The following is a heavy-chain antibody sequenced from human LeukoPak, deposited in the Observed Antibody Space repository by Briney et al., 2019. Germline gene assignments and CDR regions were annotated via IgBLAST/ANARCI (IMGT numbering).Heavy chain of an antibody. CDR2: IYHSGST. D-gene: IGHD4-17*01. V-gene: IGHV4-38-2*01. Sequence: SETLSLTRAVSGYSISSGYYWGWIRQPPGKGLEWIGSIYHSGSTYYNPSLKSRVTISVDTSKNQFSLKLSSVTAADTAVYYCARVGYGDPIDYWGQGTLVTVSS. CDR3: ARVGYGDPIDY. J-gene: IGHJ4*02. CDR1: GYSISSGYY.